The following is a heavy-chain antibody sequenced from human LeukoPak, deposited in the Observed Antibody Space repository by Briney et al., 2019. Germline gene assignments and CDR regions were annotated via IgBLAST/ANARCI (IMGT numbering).Heavy chain of an antibody. CDR2: IRYSGRT. CDR3: ARIPDVSGWPFDY. V-gene: IGHV4-59*01. J-gene: IGHJ4*02. CDR1: DGSINSDF. Sequence: PSETLSLTCTASDGSINSDFRTWIRQPPGKGLEWIGYIRYSGRTSYNPSLKSRVSISIDTSKNLFSLKLRSVTTADTAIYYCARIPDVSGWPFDYWGQGSLVTVSS. D-gene: IGHD6-19*01.